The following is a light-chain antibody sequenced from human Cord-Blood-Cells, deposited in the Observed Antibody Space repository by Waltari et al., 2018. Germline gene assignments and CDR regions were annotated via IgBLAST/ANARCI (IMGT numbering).Light chain of an antibody. V-gene: IGLV2-23*02. Sequence: QSALPQPSSVSGSPGHSITISCTGTSSDVGTYNILSWYQQHPGKAPKLMISEVIKRPSGVSNRFSGSKSGNTASLTISGLQAEDEADYYCCSYAGSSTYVFGTGTKVTVL. J-gene: IGLJ1*01. CDR3: CSYAGSSTYV. CDR2: EVI. CDR1: SSDVGTYNI.